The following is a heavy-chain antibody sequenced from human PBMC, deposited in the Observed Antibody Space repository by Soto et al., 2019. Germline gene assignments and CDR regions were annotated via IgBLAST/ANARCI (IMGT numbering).Heavy chain of an antibody. Sequence: EVQLVESGGGLVQPEGSLRLSCVASGLTLSRYWMSWVRQAPGKGLEWVANIKEDGGKTYYVDSVKGRFTISRDNAKNSVYLQMNSLRVEDTAVYYCSRDYYGPGPDWGQGTLVIVSS. D-gene: IGHD3-22*01. V-gene: IGHV3-7*04. CDR3: SRDYYGPGPD. CDR2: IKEDGGKT. J-gene: IGHJ4*02. CDR1: GLTLSRYW.